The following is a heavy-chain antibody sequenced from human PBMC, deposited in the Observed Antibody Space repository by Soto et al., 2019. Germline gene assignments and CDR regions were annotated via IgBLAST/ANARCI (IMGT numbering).Heavy chain of an antibody. J-gene: IGHJ4*02. D-gene: IGHD5-12*01. CDR2: IYYSGST. CDR1: GGSISSGDYY. CDR3: AREWLRLLDY. V-gene: IGHV4-30-4*01. Sequence: TSETLSLTCTVSGGSISSGDYYWSWIRQPPGKGLEWIGYIYYSGSTYYNPSLKSRVTISVDTSKNQFSLKLSSVTAAETAVYYWAREWLRLLDYGGQGTLVTVSS.